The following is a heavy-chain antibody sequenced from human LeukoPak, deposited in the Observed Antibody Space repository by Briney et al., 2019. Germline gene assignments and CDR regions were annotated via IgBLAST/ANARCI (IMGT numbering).Heavy chain of an antibody. CDR3: ASNGYKYYYFDY. CDR1: GGTFSSYA. D-gene: IGHD5-24*01. V-gene: IGHV1-69*05. CDR2: IIPIFGTA. Sequence: ASVKVSCKASGGTFSSYAISWVRQAPGQGLEWMGGIIPIFGTANYAQKFQGRVTITTDESTSTAYMELSSLRSEDTAVYYCASNGYKYYYFDYSRQGTLVTVSS. J-gene: IGHJ4*02.